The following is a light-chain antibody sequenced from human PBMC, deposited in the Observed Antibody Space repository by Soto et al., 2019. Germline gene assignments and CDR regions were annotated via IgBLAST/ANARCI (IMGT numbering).Light chain of an antibody. J-gene: IGKJ3*01. CDR2: DAS. Sequence: EIVMTQSPATLSMSPGERATLSCRTSQSVSRKLAWYQQKPGQAPRLLMYDASTRATGVPARFSGSGSGTEFTLTISSLQSADFAVYYYQHYDDWPPFTFGPGTKVDLK. CDR3: QHYDDWPPFT. CDR1: QSVSRK. V-gene: IGKV3-15*01.